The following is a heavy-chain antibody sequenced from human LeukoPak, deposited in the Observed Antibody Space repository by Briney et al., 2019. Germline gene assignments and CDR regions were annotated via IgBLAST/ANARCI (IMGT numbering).Heavy chain of an antibody. D-gene: IGHD3-3*01. CDR2: MNPNSGNT. CDR1: GYTFTSYY. CDR3: ARGRAIFGVAVYYFDY. J-gene: IGHJ4*02. Sequence: ASVKVSCKASGYTFTSYYMHWVRQAPGQGLEWMGWMNPNSGNTGYAQKFQGRVTMTRITSISTAYMELSSLRCEDTGVYYCARGRAIFGVAVYYFDYWGQGTLVTVSS. V-gene: IGHV1-8*02.